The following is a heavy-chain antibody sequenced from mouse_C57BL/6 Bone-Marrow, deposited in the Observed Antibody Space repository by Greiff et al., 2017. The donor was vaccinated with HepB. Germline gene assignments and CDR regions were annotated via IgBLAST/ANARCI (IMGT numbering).Heavy chain of an antibody. J-gene: IGHJ2*01. D-gene: IGHD2-5*01. V-gene: IGHV1-78*01. CDR2: IYPRDGST. CDR1: GYTFTDHT. CDR3: ARKGTYYSNLFDY. Sequence: VQVVESDAELVKPGASVKISCKVSGYTFTDHTIHWMKQRPEQGLEWIGYIYPRDGSTKYNEKFKGKATLTADKSSSTAYMQLNILTSEDSAVYFCARKGTYYSNLFDYWGQGTTLTVSS.